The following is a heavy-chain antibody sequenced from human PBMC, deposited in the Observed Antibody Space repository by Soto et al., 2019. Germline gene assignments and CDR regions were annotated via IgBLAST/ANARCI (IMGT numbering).Heavy chain of an antibody. CDR1: GFPFSSYG. CDR2: ISYDGSNK. CDR3: AKDRSWNDYYGMDV. D-gene: IGHD1-1*01. V-gene: IGHV3-30*18. Sequence: GGSLRLSCAASGFPFSSYGMHWVRQAPGKGLEWVAVISYDGSNKYYADSVKGRFTISRDNSKNTLYLQMNSLRAEDTAVYYCAKDRSWNDYYGMDVWGQGTTVTVSS. J-gene: IGHJ6*02.